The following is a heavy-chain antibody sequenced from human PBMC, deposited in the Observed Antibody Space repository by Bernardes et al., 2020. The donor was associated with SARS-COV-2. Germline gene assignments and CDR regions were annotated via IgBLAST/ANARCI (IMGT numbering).Heavy chain of an antibody. CDR1: GESFSGSY. CDR2: INHSGGT. J-gene: IGHJ4*02. Sequence: SETLSLTCAVYGESFSGSYWSWIRQPPGKGLEWIGEINHSGGTNYTPSLKSRVTISVDTSKKQFSLKLSSVTAADTAIYYCAREAVDDYGDPYYCDYWGQGTLVTVSS. V-gene: IGHV4-34*01. D-gene: IGHD4-17*01. CDR3: AREAVDDYGDPYYCDY.